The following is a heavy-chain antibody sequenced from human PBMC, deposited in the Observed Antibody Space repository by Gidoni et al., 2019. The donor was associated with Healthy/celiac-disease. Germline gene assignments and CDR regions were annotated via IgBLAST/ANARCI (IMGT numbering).Heavy chain of an antibody. CDR1: GFPFSRAA. J-gene: IGHJ6*02. D-gene: IGHD6-6*01. CDR2: IWYDGSNK. V-gene: IGHV3-33*01. CDR3: ARDLARYSSSATGRYGMDV. Sequence: QVQLVESGGGVVQPGRSLRLPCAASGFPFSRAAMHWVRQAPGKGLEWVAVIWYDGSNKYYADSVKGRFTISRDNSKNTLYLQMNSLRAEDTAVYYCARDLARYSSSATGRYGMDVWGQGTTVTVSS.